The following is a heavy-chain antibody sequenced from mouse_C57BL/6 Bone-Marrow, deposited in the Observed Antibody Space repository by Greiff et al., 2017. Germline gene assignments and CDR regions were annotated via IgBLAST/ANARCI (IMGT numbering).Heavy chain of an antibody. CDR3: ARRGLRLHYYAMDY. J-gene: IGHJ2*01. V-gene: IGHV1-58*01. D-gene: IGHD3-2*02. Sequence: VQLQQSGAELVRPGSSVKMSCKTSGYTFTSYGINWVKQRPGQGLEWIGYIYIGNGSTEYNEKFKGKATLPSATSSSPAYMQISSLASEDSAIYFCARRGLRLHYYAMDYGGQGTTLTGSS. CDR2: IYIGNGST. CDR1: GYTFTSYG.